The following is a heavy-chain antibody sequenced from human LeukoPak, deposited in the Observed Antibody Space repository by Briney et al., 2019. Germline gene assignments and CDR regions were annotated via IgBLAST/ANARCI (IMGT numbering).Heavy chain of an antibody. V-gene: IGHV4-30-2*01. Sequence: SETLSLTCTVSGGSISSGGYYWSWIRQPPGKGLEWIGYIYHSGSTYYNPSLKSRVTISVDRSKNQFSLKLSSVTAADTAVYYCARDSTVTTLGFDYWGQGTLVTVSS. CDR1: GGSISSGGYY. CDR3: ARDSTVTTLGFDY. D-gene: IGHD4-17*01. CDR2: IYHSGST. J-gene: IGHJ4*02.